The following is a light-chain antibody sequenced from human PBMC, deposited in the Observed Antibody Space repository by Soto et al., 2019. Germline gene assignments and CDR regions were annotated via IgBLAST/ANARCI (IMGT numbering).Light chain of an antibody. J-gene: IGLJ1*01. Sequence: QSALTQPPSVSGSPGQSVTISCTGTSSDVGSYNRVSWYQQPPGTAPKLMLYEVSNRPSGVPDRFSGSKSGNTASLTISGLQAEDEGDYYCCSYTSSTHYVFGTGTKVTVL. CDR2: EVS. CDR3: CSYTSSTHYV. CDR1: SSDVGSYNR. V-gene: IGLV2-18*02.